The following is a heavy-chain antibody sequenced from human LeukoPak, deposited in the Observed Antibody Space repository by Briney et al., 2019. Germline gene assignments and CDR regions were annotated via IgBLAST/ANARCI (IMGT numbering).Heavy chain of an antibody. CDR2: INPSGGST. D-gene: IGHD6-19*01. V-gene: IGHV1-46*01. CDR1: GYTFTSYY. J-gene: IGHJ4*02. Sequence: ASVKVSCKASGYTFTSYYIHWVRQAPGQGLEWMGIINPSGGSTTYAQKFQGRVTMTRDTSTSTVYMELSSRRSEDTAVYYCERSGGCIDYWGQGALVTVSS. CDR3: ERSGGCIDY.